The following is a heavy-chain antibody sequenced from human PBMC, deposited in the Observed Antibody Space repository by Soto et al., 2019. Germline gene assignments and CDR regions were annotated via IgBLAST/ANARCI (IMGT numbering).Heavy chain of an antibody. J-gene: IGHJ4*02. Sequence: SDTLSLTCAVYGASFRDYYWRWIRQDPGKWLEWIGEINPGGSTNYTPSLKGRVTIAVDTSKDQFSLKLTSVTAADAALYYCARGYGRIDYWGQGTLVTVSS. V-gene: IGHV4-34*01. CDR2: INPGGST. CDR1: GASFRDYY. D-gene: IGHD3-10*01. CDR3: ARGYGRIDY.